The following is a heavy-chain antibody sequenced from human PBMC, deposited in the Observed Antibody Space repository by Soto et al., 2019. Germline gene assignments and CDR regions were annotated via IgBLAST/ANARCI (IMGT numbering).Heavy chain of an antibody. CDR1: GITFSTYA. J-gene: IGHJ4*02. CDR3: ARAISGYVT. CDR2: INAGNGNT. V-gene: IGHV1-3*01. Sequence: QVQLVQSGAEVKKPGASVKVSCKASGITFSTYAIHWVRQAPEQRLEWMGWINAGNGNTRYSQKFQGRVTLTRDTSASTAYMDLSSLRSEDTAIYYCARAISGYVTRGQGTLVTVSS. D-gene: IGHD5-12*01.